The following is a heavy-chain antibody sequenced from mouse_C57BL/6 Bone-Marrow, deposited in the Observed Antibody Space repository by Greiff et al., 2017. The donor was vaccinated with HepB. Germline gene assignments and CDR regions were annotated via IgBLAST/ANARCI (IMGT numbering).Heavy chain of an antibody. CDR2: IAPSDSYT. J-gene: IGHJ2*01. Sequence: QVQLKQPGAELVMPGASVKLSCKASGYTFTSYWMHWVKQRPGQGLEWIGEIAPSDSYTNYNQKFKGKSTLTVDKSSSTAYMQLSSLTSEDSAVYYCARSGFPDYWGQGTTLTVSS. CDR1: GYTFTSYW. V-gene: IGHV1-69*01. CDR3: ARSGFPDY.